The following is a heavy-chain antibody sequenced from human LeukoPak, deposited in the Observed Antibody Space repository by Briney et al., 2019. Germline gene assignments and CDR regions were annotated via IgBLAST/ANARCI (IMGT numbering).Heavy chain of an antibody. CDR2: IRFDGSNK. J-gene: IGHJ4*02. Sequence: PGGSLRLSCAASGFTFSRYGMHWVRQAPGKGLEWVAFIRFDGSNKYYADSVKGRFTISRDNSKSTLFLQMNSLRDEDTAVYYCARGPSGYHNTGGQGTLVTVSS. CDR1: GFTFSRYG. D-gene: IGHD5-12*01. V-gene: IGHV3-30*02. CDR3: ARGPSGYHNT.